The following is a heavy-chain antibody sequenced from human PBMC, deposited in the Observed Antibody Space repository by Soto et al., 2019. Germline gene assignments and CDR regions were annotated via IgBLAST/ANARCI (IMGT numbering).Heavy chain of an antibody. V-gene: IGHV3-23*01. CDR2: ISGSGGST. CDR1: GFTFSSYA. CDR3: SEAAAEVLNVYYI. J-gene: IGHJ6*04. Sequence: PGGSLRLSCAASGFTFSSYAMSWVRQAPGKGLEWVSAISGSGGSTYYADSVKGRFTISRDNSKNTLYLQMNSLRAEDTAVYYFSEAAAEVLNVYYIWGKGTTVTGSS. D-gene: IGHD6-13*01.